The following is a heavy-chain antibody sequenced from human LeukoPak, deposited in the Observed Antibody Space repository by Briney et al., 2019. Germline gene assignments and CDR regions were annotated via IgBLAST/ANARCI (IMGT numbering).Heavy chain of an antibody. V-gene: IGHV4-4*07. D-gene: IGHD3-3*01. Sequence: PSETLSLTCTASGGSISSYYWSWIRQPAGKGLEWIGRIYTSGSTNYNPSLKSRVTMSVDTSKNQFSLKLSSVTAADTAVYYCARGVGDFLSLYYMDVWGKGTTVTVSS. CDR2: IYTSGST. J-gene: IGHJ6*03. CDR1: GGSISSYY. CDR3: ARGVGDFLSLYYMDV.